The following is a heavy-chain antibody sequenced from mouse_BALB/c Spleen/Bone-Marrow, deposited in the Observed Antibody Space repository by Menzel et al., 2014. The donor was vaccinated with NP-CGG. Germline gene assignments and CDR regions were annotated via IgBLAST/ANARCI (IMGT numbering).Heavy chain of an antibody. CDR1: GFNIKDPY. CDR3: APYYYGRWFTY. D-gene: IGHD1-1*01. CDR2: IDPANGNI. V-gene: IGHV14-3*02. Sequence: VQLQQSGAELVKPGASVKLSCTASGFNIKDPYMHWVKQRPEQGLEWIGRIDPANGNIKYDPKFQGKATITADTSSNTAHLQLSSLTSEDTAVYYCAPYYYGRWFTYWGQGTLVTVSA. J-gene: IGHJ3*01.